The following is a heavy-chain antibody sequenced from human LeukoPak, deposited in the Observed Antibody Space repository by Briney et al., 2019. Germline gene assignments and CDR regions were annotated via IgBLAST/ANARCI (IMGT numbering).Heavy chain of an antibody. Sequence: GGSLRLSRAASGFTFSSHWMTWVRQAPGRGLEWVANIKEEGSETFYGDSVKGRFTISRDNAENSLNLQMNNLRPEDTAMYYCARPLFGAISPGYWGQRTLVTVSS. CDR2: IKEEGSET. J-gene: IGHJ4*02. V-gene: IGHV3-7*01. D-gene: IGHD3-10*01. CDR1: GFTFSSHW. CDR3: ARPLFGAISPGY.